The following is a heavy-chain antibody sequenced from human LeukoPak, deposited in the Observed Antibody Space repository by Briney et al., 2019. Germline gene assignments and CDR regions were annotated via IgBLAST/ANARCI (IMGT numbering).Heavy chain of an antibody. CDR2: LSCSRGST. Sequence: GGALRLACAASGFTFSSYAMSWVGQAPGKGLEWVSALSCSRGSTYYADSVKGRFPNSRDNSENTLYLQMNSLRAEDTAVYYCANGYCSSTSCSSLWVWWGQGTLVTVSS. D-gene: IGHD2-2*03. V-gene: IGHV3-23*01. CDR1: GFTFSSYA. J-gene: IGHJ4*02. CDR3: ANGYCSSTSCSSLWVW.